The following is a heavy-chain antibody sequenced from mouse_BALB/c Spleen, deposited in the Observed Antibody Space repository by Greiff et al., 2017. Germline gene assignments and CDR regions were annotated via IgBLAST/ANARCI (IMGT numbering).Heavy chain of an antibody. V-gene: IGHV2-3*01. D-gene: IGHD1-2*01. CDR2: IWGDGST. CDR3: AKNSLLRLRGGFAY. J-gene: IGHJ3*01. Sequence: VHLVESGPGLVAPSQSLSITCTVSGFSLTSYGVSWVRQPPGKGLEWLGVIWGDGSTNYHSALISRLSISKDNSKSQVFLKLNSLQTDDTATYYCAKNSLLRLRGGFAYWGQGTLVTVSA. CDR1: GFSLTSYG.